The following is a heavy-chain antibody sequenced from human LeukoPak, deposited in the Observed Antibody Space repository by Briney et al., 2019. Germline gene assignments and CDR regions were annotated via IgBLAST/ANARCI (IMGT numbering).Heavy chain of an antibody. Sequence: GGSLRLSCGASGFTFSTYAMGWVRQAPGKGLEWVSSIKGGGGDPFYADSVKGRFTISRDNSKNTLFLQLNSLRAEDSAVYYCAKGGHDFNPFYWWGQGTLVTVSS. CDR2: IKGGGGDP. J-gene: IGHJ4*02. D-gene: IGHD2-21*02. V-gene: IGHV3-23*01. CDR3: AKGGHDFNPFYW. CDR1: GFTFSTYA.